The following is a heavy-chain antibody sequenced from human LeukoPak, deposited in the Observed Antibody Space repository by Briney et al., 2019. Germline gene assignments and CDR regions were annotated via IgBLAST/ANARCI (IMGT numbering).Heavy chain of an antibody. V-gene: IGHV4-61*02. Sequence: SETLSLTCTVSGGSISSGSYYWSWIRQPAGKGLEWIGRIYTSGSTNYNPSFKSRVTISVDTSKNQFSLKLSSVTAADTAVYYCARDQGGSGSYWYYYYYMDVWGKGTTVTVSS. CDR2: IYTSGST. CDR3: ARDQGGSGSYWYYYYYMDV. CDR1: GGSISSGSYY. J-gene: IGHJ6*03. D-gene: IGHD1-26*01.